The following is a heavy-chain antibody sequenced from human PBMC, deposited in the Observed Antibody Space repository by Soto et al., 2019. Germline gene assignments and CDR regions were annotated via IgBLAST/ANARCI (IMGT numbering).Heavy chain of an antibody. D-gene: IGHD6-19*01. J-gene: IGHJ5*01. V-gene: IGHV6-1*01. CDR3: VIETGTQSESGWSRRWFDS. CDR2: TYYRSEWLN. Sequence: SQTLSLTCAISGDSVSSNSAAWNWIRQCPSRGLEWLGRTYYRSEWLNNYVVSVKSRIIINPDTSKNQFSLQLTSVSPDDTAVYYCVIETGTQSESGWSRRWFDSWGQGTQVTVDS. CDR1: GDSVSSNSAA.